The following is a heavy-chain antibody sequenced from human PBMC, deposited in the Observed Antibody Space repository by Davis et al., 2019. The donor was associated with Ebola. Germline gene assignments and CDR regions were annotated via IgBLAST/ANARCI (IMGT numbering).Heavy chain of an antibody. D-gene: IGHD3-10*01. CDR1: GGSISSSDYY. CDR2: IYYTGRLD. V-gene: IGHV4-39*01. Sequence: PSETLSLTCTVSGGSISSSDYYWGWIRQPPGKGLEWIGSIYYTGRLDYYNPSLESRVTMSVDTSKNQFSLKLNSVTAADTAVYFCARLYRVQGVTFYGMEVWGQGTTVTVSS. J-gene: IGHJ6*02. CDR3: ARLYRVQGVTFYGMEV.